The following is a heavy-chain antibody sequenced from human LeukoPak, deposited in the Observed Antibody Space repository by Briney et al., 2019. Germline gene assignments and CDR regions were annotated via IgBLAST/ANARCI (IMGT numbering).Heavy chain of an antibody. D-gene: IGHD3-16*02. CDR1: GFAFPNYA. Sequence: GGSLRLSCAASGFAFPNYAMNWVRQAPGKGLEWVSGVSGDGAGMYYADSVKGRFTVSRDNSKNTLYLQMNSLRAEDTAVYYCARSYPDAFDIWGQGTMATVSS. CDR3: ARSYPDAFDI. V-gene: IGHV3-23*01. J-gene: IGHJ3*02. CDR2: VSGDGAGM.